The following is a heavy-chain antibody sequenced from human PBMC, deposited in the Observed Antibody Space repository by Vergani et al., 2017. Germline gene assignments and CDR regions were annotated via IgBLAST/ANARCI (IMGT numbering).Heavy chain of an antibody. CDR3: ARESPYGDYAPAYGMDV. D-gene: IGHD4-17*01. Sequence: EVQLVESGGGLVKPGGSLRLSCAASGFTFSSYSMNWVRQAPGKGLEWVSSISSSSSYIYYADSVKGRFTISRDNANNSLYLQMNSLRAEDTAVYYCARESPYGDYAPAYGMDVWGQGTTVTVSS. V-gene: IGHV3-21*04. CDR2: ISSSSSYI. J-gene: IGHJ6*02. CDR1: GFTFSSYS.